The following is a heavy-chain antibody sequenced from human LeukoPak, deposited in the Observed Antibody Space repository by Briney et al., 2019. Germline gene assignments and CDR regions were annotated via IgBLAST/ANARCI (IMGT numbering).Heavy chain of an antibody. CDR1: GFTFSSYG. J-gene: IGHJ5*02. CDR2: ISYDGRNK. CDR3: AKPSYSSSWSDNWFDP. V-gene: IGHV3-30*18. Sequence: GRSLRLSCAASGFTFSSYGMHWVRQAPGKGLEWVAVISYDGRNKYYADSVKGRFTISRDNSKNTLYLQMNSLRAEDTAVYYCAKPSYSSSWSDNWFDPWGQGTLVTVSS. D-gene: IGHD6-13*01.